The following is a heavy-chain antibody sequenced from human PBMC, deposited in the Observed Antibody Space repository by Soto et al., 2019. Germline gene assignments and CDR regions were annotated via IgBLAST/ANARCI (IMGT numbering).Heavy chain of an antibody. D-gene: IGHD2-2*01. Sequence: GGSLRLSCTVSGFTFSNAWITWVRQAPGKGLEWVGRIKSKTDDGTTDYAAPVKGRFTISRDDSRNTLYLQMNSLKTEDTAVYYCTTDSSSWAYYYYYGMDVWGQGTTVTVSS. CDR2: IKSKTDDGTT. CDR3: TTDSSSWAYYYYYGMDV. CDR1: GFTFSNAW. J-gene: IGHJ6*02. V-gene: IGHV3-15*01.